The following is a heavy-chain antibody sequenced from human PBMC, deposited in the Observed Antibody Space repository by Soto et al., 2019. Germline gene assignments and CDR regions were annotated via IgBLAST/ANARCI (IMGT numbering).Heavy chain of an antibody. J-gene: IGHJ5*02. CDR1: GFTFSYHW. Sequence: PGGSLRLSCAASGFTFSYHWMHWVRQAPGKGPEWVSRINSDGSSSSHADFVKGRFTISRDNTKNTLYLQMHSLRVEDTALYYGATDNTCWAFDPWGQGTLVTVSS. CDR2: INSDGSSS. D-gene: IGHD2-21*01. V-gene: IGHV3-74*01. CDR3: ATDNTCWAFDP.